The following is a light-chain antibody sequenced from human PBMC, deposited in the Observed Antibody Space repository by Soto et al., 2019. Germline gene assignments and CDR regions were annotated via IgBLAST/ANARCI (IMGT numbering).Light chain of an antibody. CDR3: QQYNSYPS. CDR2: KAS. V-gene: IGKV1-5*03. CDR1: QSISSW. Sequence: DIQMTQSPSTLSASVGDRVTITCRASQSISSWLAWYQQKPGKATKLLIYKASSLESGVPSRFSGSGSGTEFTLNISSLQPDDFATYYCQQYNSYPSFGGGTKVEIK. J-gene: IGKJ4*01.